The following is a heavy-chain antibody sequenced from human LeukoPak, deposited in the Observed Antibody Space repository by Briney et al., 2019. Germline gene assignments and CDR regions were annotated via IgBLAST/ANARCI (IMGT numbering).Heavy chain of an antibody. CDR1: GFTLSRYW. CDR2: ISGSGGST. V-gene: IGHV3-23*01. J-gene: IGHJ4*02. Sequence: GGSLRLSCAASGFTLSRYWMSWVRQAPGKGLEWVSAISGSGGSTYYADSVKGRFTISRDNSKNTLYLQMNSLRAEDTAVYYCAKDTSIAAAGPFDYWGQGTLVTVSS. CDR3: AKDTSIAAAGPFDY. D-gene: IGHD6-13*01.